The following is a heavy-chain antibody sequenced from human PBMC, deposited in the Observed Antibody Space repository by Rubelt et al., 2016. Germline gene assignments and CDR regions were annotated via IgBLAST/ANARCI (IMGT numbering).Heavy chain of an antibody. J-gene: IGHJ4*02. CDR2: ISAYNGNT. CDR3: ATSRYYYDSSGYLLTPFDY. Sequence: GRGLEWMGWISAYNGNTNYAQKFQGRVTMTRDTSISTAYMELSRLRSDDTAVYYCATSRYYYDSSGYLLTPFDYWGQGTLVTVSS. V-gene: IGHV1-2*02. D-gene: IGHD3-22*01.